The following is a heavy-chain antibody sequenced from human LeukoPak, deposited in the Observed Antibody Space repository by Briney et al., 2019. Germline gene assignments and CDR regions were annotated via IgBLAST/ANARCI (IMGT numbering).Heavy chain of an antibody. CDR2: ISPSGST. CDR3: ALSPLGAAGRWSGLFDY. V-gene: IGHV4-38-2*01. J-gene: IGHJ4*02. CDR1: VYSISSGYY. D-gene: IGHD6-13*01. Sequence: SETLSVTCVVSVYSISSGYYWGWIRRPPGKGLEWIRSISPSGSTFYNPSLKSRVTISVDTSKNQFSLKLRSVSAADTAVYYCALSPLGAAGRWSGLFDYWGQGTLVTVSS.